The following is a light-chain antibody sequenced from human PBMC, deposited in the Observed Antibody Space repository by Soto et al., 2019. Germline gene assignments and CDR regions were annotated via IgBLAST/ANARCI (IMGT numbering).Light chain of an antibody. Sequence: QSALTQPRSVSGSPGQSVTISCTGTSSDIGGYNYVSWYQQHPGKAPKLMIYTVTKRPSGVPDRFSGSKSDNTASLTISGLQADDEADYYCCSYAGSSSYVFGTGTKSPS. CDR2: TVT. CDR3: CSYAGSSSYV. J-gene: IGLJ1*01. CDR1: SSDIGGYNY. V-gene: IGLV2-11*01.